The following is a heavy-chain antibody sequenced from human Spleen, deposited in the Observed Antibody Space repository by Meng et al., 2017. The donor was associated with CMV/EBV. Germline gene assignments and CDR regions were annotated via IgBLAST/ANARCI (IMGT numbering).Heavy chain of an antibody. CDR1: GDSISSNNW. CDR2: INHSGST. D-gene: IGHD6-6*01. V-gene: IGHV4-4*02. Sequence: GSLRLSCAVSGDSISSNNWWSWVRQPPGKGLEWIGEINHSGSTNYNPSLKSRVTISVDTSKNQFSLKLSSVTAADTAVYYCARGQYSRRMDVWGQGTTVTVSS. J-gene: IGHJ6*02. CDR3: ARGQYSRRMDV.